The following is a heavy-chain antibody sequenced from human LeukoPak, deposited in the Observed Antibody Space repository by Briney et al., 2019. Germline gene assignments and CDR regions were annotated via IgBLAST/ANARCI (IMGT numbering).Heavy chain of an antibody. CDR1: GFTVSSNY. CDR3: ARVNYDRDAFDI. J-gene: IGHJ3*02. V-gene: IGHV3-66*01. CDR2: IYSGGST. Sequence: GGSLRLSCAASGFTVSSNYMSWVRQAPGKGLEWVSVIYSGGSTYYADSVKGRFTIFRDNSKNTLYLQMNSLRAEDTAVYYCARVNYDRDAFDIWGQGTMVTVSS. D-gene: IGHD3-3*01.